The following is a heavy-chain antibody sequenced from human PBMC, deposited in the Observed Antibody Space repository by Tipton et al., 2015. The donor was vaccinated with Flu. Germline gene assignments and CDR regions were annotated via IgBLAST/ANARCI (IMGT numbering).Heavy chain of an antibody. D-gene: IGHD3-10*01. V-gene: IGHV4-38-2*01. CDR3: ARTTYYYGSGSSDY. CDR2: ISHSGRT. Sequence: TLSLTCAVSNYSISSAYYWDWIRQPPGKGLEWIGCISHSGRTYYNPSLKSRVTISVDMAKNQFSQRLSSVTAADTAGYYCARTTYYYGSGSSDYWGQGTLVTVSS. J-gene: IGHJ4*02. CDR1: NYSISSAYY.